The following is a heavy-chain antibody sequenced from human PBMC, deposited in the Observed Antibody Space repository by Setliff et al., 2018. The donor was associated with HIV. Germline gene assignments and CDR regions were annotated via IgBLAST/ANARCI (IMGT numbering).Heavy chain of an antibody. V-gene: IGHV1-46*01. CDR2: INPSGGTT. J-gene: IGHJ1*01. D-gene: IGHD3-16*01. CDR1: GYRFTGFA. CDR3: ARVGFSHAHYFLH. Sequence: ASVKVSCKASGYRFTGFAIHWVRQAPGQGLECMGLINPSGGTTSYAQRFQGRVTMTSDTSTSTVYLELSSLRSEDTAVYYCARVGFSHAHYFLHWGQGTLVTVSS.